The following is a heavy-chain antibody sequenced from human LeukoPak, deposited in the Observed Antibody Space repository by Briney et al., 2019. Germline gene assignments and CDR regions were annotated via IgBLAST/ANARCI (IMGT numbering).Heavy chain of an antibody. V-gene: IGHV3-23*03. J-gene: IGHJ5*02. CDR1: GFTLSNFA. CDR2: IYSGGST. CDR3: AKDWYFGTSWFDP. D-gene: IGHD3/OR15-3a*01. Sequence: GGSLRLSCAASGFTLSNFAVTWVRQAPGQGLEWVSVIYSGGSTYYADSVKGRFTISRDNSKNTLYLQMNSLRAEDTAVYYCAKDWYFGTSWFDPWGQGTLVTVSS.